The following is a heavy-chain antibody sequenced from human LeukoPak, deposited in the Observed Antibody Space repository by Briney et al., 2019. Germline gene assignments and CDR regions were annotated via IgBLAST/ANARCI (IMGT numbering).Heavy chain of an antibody. D-gene: IGHD3-10*01. J-gene: IGHJ4*02. CDR2: INHSGST. CDR3: ASRPPFVDPTGY. Sequence: PSETLSLTCAVYGGSFSGYYWSWIRQHPGKGLEWIGEINHSGSTNYNPSLKSRVTIPVDTSKNQFSLKLSSVTAADTAVYYCASRPPFVDPTGYWGQGTLVTVSS. V-gene: IGHV4-34*01. CDR1: GGSFSGYY.